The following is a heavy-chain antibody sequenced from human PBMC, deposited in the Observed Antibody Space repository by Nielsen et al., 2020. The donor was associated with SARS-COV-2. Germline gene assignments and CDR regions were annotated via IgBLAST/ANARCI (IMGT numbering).Heavy chain of an antibody. CDR3: ARGGGNSDMDY. V-gene: IGHV4-59*08. J-gene: IGHJ4*02. Sequence: SETLSLTCTVSGGSISSYYWSWIRQPPGKGLEWIGYIYYSGSTNYNPSLKSRVTISVDTSKNQFSLKLSSVTAADTALYYCARGGGNSDMDYWGQGTLVTVSS. CDR1: GGSISSYY. D-gene: IGHD4-23*01. CDR2: IYYSGST.